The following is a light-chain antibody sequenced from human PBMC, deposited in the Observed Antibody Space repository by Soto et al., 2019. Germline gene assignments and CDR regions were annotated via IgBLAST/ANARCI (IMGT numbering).Light chain of an antibody. V-gene: IGKV3-20*01. Sequence: EIVLTQSPGTLSLSPGERATLSCRASQSIDNNFIAWYQQKPVQPPRLLIYGASFRAAGIPDRFTGSGSGTDFILTINNLEPEDFAVYYCQHCDTSPWPFGQGTKVDI. CDR2: GAS. CDR1: QSIDNNF. J-gene: IGKJ1*01. CDR3: QHCDTSPWP.